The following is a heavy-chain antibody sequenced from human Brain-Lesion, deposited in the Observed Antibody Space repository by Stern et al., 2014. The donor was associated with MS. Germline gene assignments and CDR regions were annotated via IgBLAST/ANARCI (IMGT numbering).Heavy chain of an antibody. CDR2: VYYSGST. Sequence: QLQLQESGPGLVKPSETLSLTCTVSGTSINNLYWSWIRQSPGQGLEWIAWVYYSGSTNYNPSLKSRVTISIDTSTNQFSLKVNSVTAADTAVYYCARGGGRTYFDYWGQGTLVTVSS. CDR1: GTSINNLY. J-gene: IGHJ4*02. D-gene: IGHD3-16*01. V-gene: IGHV4-59*11. CDR3: ARGGGRTYFDY.